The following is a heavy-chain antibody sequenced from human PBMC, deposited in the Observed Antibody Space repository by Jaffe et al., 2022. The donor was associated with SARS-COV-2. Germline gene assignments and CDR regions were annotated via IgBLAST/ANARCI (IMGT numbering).Heavy chain of an antibody. V-gene: IGHV3-30-3*01. Sequence: QVQLVESGGGVVQPGRSLRLSCAASGFTFSSYAMHWVRQAPGKGLEWVAVISYDGSNKYYADSVKGRFTISRDNSKNTLYLQMNSLRAEDTAVYYCVREGEKVATMRHAFDIWGQGTMVTVSS. CDR3: VREGEKVATMRHAFDI. CDR1: GFTFSSYA. J-gene: IGHJ3*02. CDR2: ISYDGSNK. D-gene: IGHD5-12*01.